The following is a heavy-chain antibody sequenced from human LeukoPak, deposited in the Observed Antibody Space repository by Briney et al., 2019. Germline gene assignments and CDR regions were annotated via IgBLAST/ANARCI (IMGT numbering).Heavy chain of an antibody. V-gene: IGHV3-48*03. D-gene: IGHD2-2*02. CDR1: GFTFSSYE. CDR2: ISSSSSTI. Sequence: GGSLRLSCAASGFTFSSYEMNWVRQAPGKGLEWVSYISSSSSTIYYADSVKGRFTISRDNAKNSLYLQMNSLRAEDTAVYYCARGRGYCSSTSCYIDYWGQGTLVTVSS. J-gene: IGHJ4*02. CDR3: ARGRGYCSSTSCYIDY.